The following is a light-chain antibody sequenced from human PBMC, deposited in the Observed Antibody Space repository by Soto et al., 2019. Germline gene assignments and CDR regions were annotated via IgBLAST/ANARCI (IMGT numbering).Light chain of an antibody. CDR3: TSYTSSITYV. J-gene: IGLJ1*01. Sequence: QSALTQPASVSGSPGQSITISCTGTSSDVGGYNYVSWYQQHPGKAPKLMIYDVSNRPSGVSNRFSGSKSGNTASLTISGLQAEDEADYYCTSYTSSITYVFGTVTKLTVL. V-gene: IGLV2-14*01. CDR1: SSDVGGYNY. CDR2: DVS.